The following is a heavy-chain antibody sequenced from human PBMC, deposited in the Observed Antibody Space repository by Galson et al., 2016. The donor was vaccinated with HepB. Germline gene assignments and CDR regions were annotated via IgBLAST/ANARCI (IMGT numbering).Heavy chain of an antibody. J-gene: IGHJ4*02. Sequence: SLRLSCAGSGFTFSTYGMTWVRQAPGKGLEWVSAISGSGSANYHADSVKGRFTISRDNSKKTLYLQMNSLRVDDTAVYYCARLTDGSSWLPFRYWGQGTLVTASS. CDR3: ARLTDGSSWLPFRY. CDR1: GFTFSTYG. D-gene: IGHD5-12*01. V-gene: IGHV3-23*01. CDR2: ISGSGSAN.